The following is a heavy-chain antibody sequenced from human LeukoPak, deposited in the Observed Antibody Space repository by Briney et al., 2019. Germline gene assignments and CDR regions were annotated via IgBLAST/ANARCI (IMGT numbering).Heavy chain of an antibody. CDR3: ARAGLPAPRWAYCSGGSCYDDAFDI. V-gene: IGHV4-39*07. D-gene: IGHD2-15*01. CDR1: GGSISSSSYY. Sequence: PSETLSLTCTVSGGSISSSSYYWGWIRQPPGKGLEWIGSIYYSGSTNYNPSLKSRVTMSVDTSKNQFSLKLSSVTAADTAVYYCARAGLPAPRWAYCSGGSCYDDAFDIWGQGTMVTVSS. CDR2: IYYSGST. J-gene: IGHJ3*02.